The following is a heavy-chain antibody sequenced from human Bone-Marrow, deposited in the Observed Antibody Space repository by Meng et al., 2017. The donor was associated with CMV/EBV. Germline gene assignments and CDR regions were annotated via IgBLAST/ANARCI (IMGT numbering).Heavy chain of an antibody. CDR2: ISSSSSYI. V-gene: IGHV3-21*01. Sequence: FSSYRMNWVRQAPGKGLDWVSSISSSSSYIYYADSVKGRFTISRDNAKNSLYLQMNSLRAEDTAVYYCARELRDYDFWSGYSTGFDPWGQGTLVTVSS. CDR1: FSSYR. D-gene: IGHD3-3*01. J-gene: IGHJ5*02. CDR3: ARELRDYDFWSGYSTGFDP.